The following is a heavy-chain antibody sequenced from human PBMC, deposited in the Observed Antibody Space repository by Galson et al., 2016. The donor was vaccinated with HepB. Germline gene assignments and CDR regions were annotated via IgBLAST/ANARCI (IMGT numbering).Heavy chain of an antibody. V-gene: IGHV3-23*01. Sequence: SLRLSCASSGFIFRNYGMSWVRQAPGKGLEWVSGISGSGGSPYYADSVRGRLTISRDNSKNPLYLQMRSLRADDTAIYYCAKDAVSSDSSGYYYANLDYWGQGTLVTVSS. CDR2: ISGSGGSP. J-gene: IGHJ4*02. D-gene: IGHD3-22*01. CDR3: AKDAVSSDSSGYYYANLDY. CDR1: GFIFRNYG.